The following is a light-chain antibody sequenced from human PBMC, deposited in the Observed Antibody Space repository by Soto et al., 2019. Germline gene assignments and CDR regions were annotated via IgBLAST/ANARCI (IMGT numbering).Light chain of an antibody. CDR2: GAS. J-gene: IGKJ3*01. CDR1: QRISTY. CDR3: QQSYSIPST. V-gene: IGKV1-39*01. Sequence: DIQMTQSPSSLSASVGDRVTITCRASQRISTYLNWYQQKPGKAPKLLIYGASSLQSGVPLRFSGSGSGIDFTLTISSLQPEDAATYYCQQSYSIPSTFGPGTKVGI.